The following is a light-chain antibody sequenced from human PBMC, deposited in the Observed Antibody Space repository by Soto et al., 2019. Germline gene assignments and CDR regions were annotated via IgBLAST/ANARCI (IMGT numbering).Light chain of an antibody. J-gene: IGKJ1*01. CDR1: QSVSSNY. Sequence: EIVLTQSPGTLSLSPGERATLSCRASQSVSSNYLAWYQHKPGQAPRLLIYGASSRATGIGDRFSGSGSGIDFTLTISRLEPEDFAVYYCQQYGSSPITFGQGTKV. CDR2: GAS. V-gene: IGKV3-20*01. CDR3: QQYGSSPIT.